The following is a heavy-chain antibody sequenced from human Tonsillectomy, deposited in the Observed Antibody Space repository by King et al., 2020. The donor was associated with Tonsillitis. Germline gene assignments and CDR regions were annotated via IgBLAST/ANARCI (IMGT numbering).Heavy chain of an antibody. J-gene: IGHJ6*02. D-gene: IGHD4-11*01. Sequence: VQLQESGPGLVKPSETLSLTCTVSGGSISSYYWSWIRQPPGKGLEWIGYIYYSGSTNYNPSLQSRVTISVNTSKNQFSLKLSSLTAADTAVYYCARAPTVTTWEVETEYYYGMDVWGQGTTVTVSS. V-gene: IGHV4-59*01. CDR2: IYYSGST. CDR1: GGSISSYY. CDR3: ARAPTVTTWEVETEYYYGMDV.